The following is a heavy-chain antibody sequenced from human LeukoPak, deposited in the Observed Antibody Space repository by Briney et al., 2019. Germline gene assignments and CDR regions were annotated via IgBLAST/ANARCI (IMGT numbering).Heavy chain of an antibody. CDR2: INHSGST. CDR1: GGSFGGYY. CDR3: ARVTMIVVVNWFDP. J-gene: IGHJ5*02. D-gene: IGHD3-22*01. Sequence: KPSETLSLTCAVYGGSFGGYYWSWIRQPPGKGLEWIGEINHSGSTNYNPSLKSRVTISVDTSKNQFSLKLSSVTAADTAVYYCARVTMIVVVNWFDPWGQGTLVTVSS. V-gene: IGHV4-34*01.